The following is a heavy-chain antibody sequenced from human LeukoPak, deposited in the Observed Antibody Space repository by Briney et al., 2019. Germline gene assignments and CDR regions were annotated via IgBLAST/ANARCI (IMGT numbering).Heavy chain of an antibody. V-gene: IGHV4-61*02. D-gene: IGHD3-10*01. J-gene: IGHJ4*02. CDR1: GGSISSGSYY. CDR3: ARGAYGSGSYHPDY. CDR2: IYTSGST. Sequence: PSETLSLTCTVSGGSISSGSYYWSWIRQPAGKGLEWIGRIYTSGSTNYNPSLKSRVTISVDTSKNQFSLKLSSVTAADTAVYYCARGAYGSGSYHPDYWGQGTLVTVSS.